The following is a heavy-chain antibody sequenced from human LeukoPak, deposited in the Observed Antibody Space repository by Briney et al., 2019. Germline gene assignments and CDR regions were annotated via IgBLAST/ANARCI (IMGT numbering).Heavy chain of an antibody. J-gene: IGHJ2*01. CDR1: GCTFSSYW. CDR2: ISIDGTIT. V-gene: IGHV3-74*01. Sequence: GGSLRLSCAASGCTFSSYWMHWVRQAPGKGLVWVSRISIDGTITTYADSVRGRFTISRDNAKNTLYLQMNSLRAEDTAVYYCARALWSAGTDWYFDLWGRGTLVTVSS. CDR3: ARALWSAGTDWYFDL. D-gene: IGHD6-13*01.